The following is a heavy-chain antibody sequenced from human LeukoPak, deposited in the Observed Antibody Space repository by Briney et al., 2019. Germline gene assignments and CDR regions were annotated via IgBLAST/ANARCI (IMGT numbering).Heavy chain of an antibody. CDR3: ARVGYCSSTSCYAGEYFQH. CDR1: GYTFTSYY. D-gene: IGHD2-2*03. CDR2: INPSGGST. Sequence: ASVKVSCKASGYTFTSYYMHWVRQAPGQGLEWMGIINPSGGSTSYAQKFQGRVTMTRDTSTSTVYMELSSLRSEDTAVYYCARVGYCSSTSCYAGEYFQHWGQGTLVTVSS. V-gene: IGHV1-46*01. J-gene: IGHJ1*01.